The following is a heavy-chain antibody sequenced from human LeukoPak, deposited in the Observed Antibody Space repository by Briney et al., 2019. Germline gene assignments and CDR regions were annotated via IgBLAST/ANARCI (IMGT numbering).Heavy chain of an antibody. CDR3: TTEDKLDAFDI. CDR1: GFTFSNAW. D-gene: IGHD1-1*01. Sequence: GGSLRLSCAASGFTFSNAWMSWVCQAPGKGLEWVGRIKSKTDGGTTDYAAPVKGRSTISRDDSKNTLYLQMNSLKTEDTAVYYCTTEDKLDAFDIWGQGTMVTVSS. V-gene: IGHV3-15*01. J-gene: IGHJ3*02. CDR2: IKSKTDGGTT.